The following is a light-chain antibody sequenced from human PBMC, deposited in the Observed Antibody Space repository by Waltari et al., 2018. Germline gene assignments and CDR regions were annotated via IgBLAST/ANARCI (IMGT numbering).Light chain of an antibody. Sequence: DIQMTQSPSTLSASVGDRVPMTCRASQSINSWLAWYQQKPGKAPKVLIYQASSLKSGVSSRFSGSGSGAEFTLTISSLQPDDFATYYCQQYHTYPWTFGQGTKVEVK. V-gene: IGKV1-5*03. CDR2: QAS. CDR3: QQYHTYPWT. CDR1: QSINSW. J-gene: IGKJ1*01.